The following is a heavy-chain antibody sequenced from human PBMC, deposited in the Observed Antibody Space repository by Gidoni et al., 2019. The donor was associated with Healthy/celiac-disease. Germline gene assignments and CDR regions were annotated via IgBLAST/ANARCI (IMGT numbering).Heavy chain of an antibody. D-gene: IGHD3-10*01. CDR1: GFTFSDYY. J-gene: IGHJ4*02. CDR3: ARGGFGSTYPSDY. CDR2: ISSSSSYT. Sequence: QVQLVESGGGLVKPGGSLSLSCAASGFTFSDYYMSWIRPAPGKGLEWVSYISSSSSYTNYADSVKGRFTISRDNAKNSLYLQMNSLRAEDTAVYYCARGGFGSTYPSDYWGQGTLVTVSS. V-gene: IGHV3-11*05.